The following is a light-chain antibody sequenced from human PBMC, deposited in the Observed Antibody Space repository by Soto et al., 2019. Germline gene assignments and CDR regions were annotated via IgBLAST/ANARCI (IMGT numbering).Light chain of an antibody. CDR2: GAS. Sequence: EFVLTQSPGSLSLSPGESATLSCRASQSVRNNYLAWYQQKPGQAPRLLIFGASSRATGIPDRFSGSGSGTDFTLTISRLDPEDFAVYYCQQYGDSRTFGQGTKVELK. CDR1: QSVRNNY. V-gene: IGKV3-20*01. J-gene: IGKJ1*01. CDR3: QQYGDSRT.